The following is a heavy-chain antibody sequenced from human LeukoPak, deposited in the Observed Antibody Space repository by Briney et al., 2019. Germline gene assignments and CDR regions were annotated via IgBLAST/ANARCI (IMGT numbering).Heavy chain of an antibody. V-gene: IGHV1-2*02. CDR1: GYTFTGYY. CDR2: INPNSGGT. J-gene: IGHJ4*02. D-gene: IGHD3-10*01. Sequence: ASVKVSCKASGYTFTGYYMHWVRQAPGQGLEWMGWINPNSGGTNYAQKFQGRVTMTRDTSISTAYMELSRLRSDDTAVYYCARGPPLLWFGGGGDYWGQGTLVTVSS. CDR3: ARGPPLLWFGGGGDY.